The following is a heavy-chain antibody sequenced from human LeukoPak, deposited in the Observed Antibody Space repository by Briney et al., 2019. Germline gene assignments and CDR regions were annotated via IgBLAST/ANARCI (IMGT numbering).Heavy chain of an antibody. D-gene: IGHD3-10*01. CDR3: AREGEIRSRGAFDI. CDR2: IIPIFGTA. V-gene: IGHV1-69*01. Sequence: VASVKVSCKASGGTFSSYTISWVRQAPGQGLEWMGGIIPIFGTANYAQKFQGRVTITADESTSTAYMELSSLRSEDTAVYYCAREGEIRSRGAFDIWGQGTMVTVSS. CDR1: GGTFSSYT. J-gene: IGHJ3*02.